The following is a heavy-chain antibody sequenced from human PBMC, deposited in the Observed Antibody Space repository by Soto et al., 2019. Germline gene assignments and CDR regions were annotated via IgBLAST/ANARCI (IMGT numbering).Heavy chain of an antibody. CDR1: GYTFTNYA. CDR3: ARVSVYYYFDS. D-gene: IGHD1-26*01. CDR2: INAGNGNT. Sequence: QVQLVQSGAEVKKHGASVKVSCKDSGYTFTNYAIHWVRQAPGQRLEWMGWINAGNGNTKYSQKFQGRDTITRDTAASTSYMELSSLRSEDTAVDYCARVSVYYYFDSWCQGTLVTFSS. J-gene: IGHJ4*02. V-gene: IGHV1-3*01.